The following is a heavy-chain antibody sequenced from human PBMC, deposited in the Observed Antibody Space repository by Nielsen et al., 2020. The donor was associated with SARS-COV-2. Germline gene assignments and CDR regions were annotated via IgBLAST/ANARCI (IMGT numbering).Heavy chain of an antibody. J-gene: IGHJ4*02. Sequence: SETLSLTCTVSGGSISSYYWSWIRQPPGKGLEWIGYIYYSGSTNYNPSLKSRVTISVDTSKNQFPLKLSSVTAADTAVYYCARHNVPAASFDYWGQGTLVTVSS. CDR1: GGSISSYY. V-gene: IGHV4-59*08. CDR2: IYYSGST. D-gene: IGHD2-2*01. CDR3: ARHNVPAASFDY.